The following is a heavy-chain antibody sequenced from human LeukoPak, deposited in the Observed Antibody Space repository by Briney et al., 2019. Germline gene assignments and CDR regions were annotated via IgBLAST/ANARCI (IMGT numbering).Heavy chain of an antibody. V-gene: IGHV1-69-2*01. D-gene: IGHD2-2*01. CDR1: GYTFTDYY. CDR2: VDPENGET. Sequence: GASVKVSCKASGYTFTDYYIHWVRQAPGKGLEWMGRVDPENGETIYAEKFQGRVTITTDTSTDTAYMELSSLRSEDTAVYFCVMYCYRTSCYRYYYYYMDVWGKGTTVTVSS. J-gene: IGHJ6*03. CDR3: VMYCYRTSCYRYYYYYMDV.